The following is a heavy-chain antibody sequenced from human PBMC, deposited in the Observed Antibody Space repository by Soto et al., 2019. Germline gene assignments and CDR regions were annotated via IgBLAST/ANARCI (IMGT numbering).Heavy chain of an antibody. J-gene: IGHJ4*02. CDR2: ISYDGSNK. CDR1: GFTFSSYG. Sequence: GGSLRLSCAASGFTFSSYGMHWVRQAPGKGLEWVAVISYDGSNKYYADSVKGRFTISRDDAKNTLYLQMNSLRAEDTAMYYCTRGAAVAGIDYWGQGTLVTVSS. V-gene: IGHV3-30*03. CDR3: TRGAAVAGIDY. D-gene: IGHD6-19*01.